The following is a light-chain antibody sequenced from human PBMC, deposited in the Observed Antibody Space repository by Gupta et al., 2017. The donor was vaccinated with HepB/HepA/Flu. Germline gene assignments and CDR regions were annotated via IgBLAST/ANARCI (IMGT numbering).Light chain of an antibody. V-gene: IGKV1-9*01. CDR2: SAS. CDR1: QDINSY. Sequence: DIQLTQSPSFLSASLGDRVTITCRASQDINSYLIWYQQKPGKAPKLLIYSASTLQSGVPSRFSGSRSGTEFTLTISSVQPEDFATYYCQQFNSYPITFGQGTRLDIK. CDR3: QQFNSYPIT. J-gene: IGKJ5*01.